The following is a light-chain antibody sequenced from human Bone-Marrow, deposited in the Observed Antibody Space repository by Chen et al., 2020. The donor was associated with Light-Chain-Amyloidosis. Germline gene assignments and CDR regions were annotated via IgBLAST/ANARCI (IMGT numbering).Light chain of an antibody. CDR2: DAS. J-gene: IGKJ3*01. CDR1: QSVSSY. V-gene: IGKV3-11*01. Sequence: ELVLTQPPDTQSLSPGERATLSCRASQSVSSYLAWYQQNPGQAPRLLIYDASNWATVIPARFSGSGSGTYFTLTIISLEPEDFAVYYCQQRSNWPLFTFGPGTKVDIK. CDR3: QQRSNWPLFT.